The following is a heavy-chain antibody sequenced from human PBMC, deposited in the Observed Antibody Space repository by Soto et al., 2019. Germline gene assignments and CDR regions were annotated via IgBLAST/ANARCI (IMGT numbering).Heavy chain of an antibody. J-gene: IGHJ6*02. CDR1: GFTFSSYA. CDR2: ISYDGSNK. CDR3: ARDGEGGPVRYGMDV. V-gene: IGHV3-30-3*01. D-gene: IGHD7-27*01. Sequence: ESGGGVVQPGRSLRLSCAASGFTFSSYAMHWVRQAPGKGLEWVAVISYDGSNKYYADSVKGRFTISRDNSKNTLYLQMNSLRAEDTAVYYCARDGEGGPVRYGMDVWGQGTTVTVSS.